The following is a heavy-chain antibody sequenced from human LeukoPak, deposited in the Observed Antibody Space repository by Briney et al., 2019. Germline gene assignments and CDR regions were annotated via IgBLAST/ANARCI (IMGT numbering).Heavy chain of an antibody. D-gene: IGHD3-22*01. CDR3: AGEDNSSGYRPFDI. V-gene: IGHV1-69*13. Sequence: SVKVSCKASGGTFSSYAISWVRQAPGQGLEWMGGIIPIFGTANYAQKFQGRVTITADESTSTAYMELSSLRSVDTAVYYCAGEDNSSGYRPFDIWGQGTMVTVPS. CDR1: GGTFSSYA. CDR2: IIPIFGTA. J-gene: IGHJ3*02.